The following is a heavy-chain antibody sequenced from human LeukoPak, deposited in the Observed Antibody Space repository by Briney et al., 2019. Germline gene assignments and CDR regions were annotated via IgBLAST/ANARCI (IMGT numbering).Heavy chain of an antibody. CDR2: INPNSGAT. D-gene: IGHD1-26*01. CDR1: GYTFTVYF. CDR3: AKIGSSHDFDY. V-gene: IGHV1-2*06. Sequence: ASMKVSCKASGYTFTVYFIHWVRQAPGQGLEWMGRINPNSGATDYAQKFQGRVTMTRDTSISTAYMELSSLKSDDTAVYYCAKIGSSHDFDYWGQGTPITVSS. J-gene: IGHJ4*02.